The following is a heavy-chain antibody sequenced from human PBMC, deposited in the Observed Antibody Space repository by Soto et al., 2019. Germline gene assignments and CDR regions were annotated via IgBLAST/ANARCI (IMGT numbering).Heavy chain of an antibody. V-gene: IGHV3-73*02. Sequence: EVQLVESGGNLVQPGGSLKLSCAASGFTFCDSSIHWVRQASGKGLEWLGRIRSRAHSHATAYAASLTGRFIISRDDSKNTAYLQMNSLQIDDTAVYFCARAPYYGDWGQGTEVTVSP. J-gene: IGHJ3*01. CDR1: GFTFCDSS. CDR2: IRSRAHSHAT. CDR3: ARAPYYGD. D-gene: IGHD3-10*01.